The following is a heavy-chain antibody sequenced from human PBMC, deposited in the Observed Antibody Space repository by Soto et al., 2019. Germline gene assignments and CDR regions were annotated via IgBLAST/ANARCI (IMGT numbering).Heavy chain of an antibody. V-gene: IGHV1-18*04. CDR3: ARDKAVAGTSYFDY. Sequence: ASVKVSCKASGYTFTGYYMRWVRQAPGQGLEWMGWISAYNGNTNYAQKLQGRVTMTTDTSTSTAYMELRSLRSDDTAVYYCARDKAVAGTSYFDYWGQGTLVTVSS. D-gene: IGHD6-19*01. CDR1: GYTFTGYY. CDR2: ISAYNGNT. J-gene: IGHJ4*02.